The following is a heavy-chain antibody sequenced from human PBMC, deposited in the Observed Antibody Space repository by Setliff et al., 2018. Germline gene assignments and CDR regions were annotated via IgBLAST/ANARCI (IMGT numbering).Heavy chain of an antibody. CDR2: ISGSTDNT. J-gene: IGHJ5*02. CDR1: GYTFRSYA. CDR3: ARDPFRNYDTAPVWFDP. Sequence: ASVKVSCKASGYTFRSYAMNWVRQAPGQGLEWMGWISGSTDNTNYAQKFRGRVTLTKDTSTNTKYMELRSLRSGDTAVYYCARDPFRNYDTAPVWFDPWGQGTLVTVSS. V-gene: IGHV1-18*01. D-gene: IGHD3-22*01.